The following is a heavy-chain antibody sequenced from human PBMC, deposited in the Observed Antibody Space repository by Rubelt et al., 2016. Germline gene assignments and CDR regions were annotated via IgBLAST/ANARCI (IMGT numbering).Heavy chain of an antibody. V-gene: IGHV1-3*02. D-gene: IGHD5-24*01. Sequence: QVQLVQSGAEVKKPGASVKVSCKASGYTFTSYGISWVRQAPGQRLEWMGWSNAGNGNTKYAQEVQGRVTITRDTAASTAYMELSSLRSEDMAVYYCARGDDHDAFDIWGQGTMVTVSS. J-gene: IGHJ3*02. CDR2: SNAGNGNT. CDR1: GYTFTSYG. CDR3: ARGDDHDAFDI.